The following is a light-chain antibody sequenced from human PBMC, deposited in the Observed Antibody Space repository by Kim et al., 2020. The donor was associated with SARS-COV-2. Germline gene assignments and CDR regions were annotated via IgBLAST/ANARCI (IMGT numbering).Light chain of an antibody. CDR2: KAS. Sequence: ASVGDRVTITCRASQSIADYLAWYQQKPGKAPKLLIYKASNLESGVPSRFSGTGSGTEFTLTISSLQPDDFASYYCQQDNAYPWTFGQGTRVDIK. CDR3: QQDNAYPWT. V-gene: IGKV1-5*03. J-gene: IGKJ1*01. CDR1: QSIADY.